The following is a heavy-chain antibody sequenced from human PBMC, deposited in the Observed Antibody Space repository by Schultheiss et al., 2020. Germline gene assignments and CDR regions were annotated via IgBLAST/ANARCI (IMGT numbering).Heavy chain of an antibody. J-gene: IGHJ6*03. Sequence: SETLSLTCAVYGGSFSGYYWSWIRQPPGKGLEWIGEINHSGSTNYNPSLKSRVTISVDTSKNQFSLKLSSVTAADTAVYYCARTVRYFDWSLPPAYYYYYYMDVWGKGTTVTVSS. CDR2: INHSGST. D-gene: IGHD3-9*01. CDR1: GGSFSGYY. V-gene: IGHV4-34*01. CDR3: ARTVRYFDWSLPPAYYYYYYMDV.